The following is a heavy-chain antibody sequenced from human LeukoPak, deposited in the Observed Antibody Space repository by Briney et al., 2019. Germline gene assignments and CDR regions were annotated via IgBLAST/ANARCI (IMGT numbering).Heavy chain of an antibody. CDR3: ARALYGSGSYSTY. Sequence: GGSLRPSCAASGFTFSDFFMTWIRQAPGKGLEWVSYISSSSSFTAYADSVKGRFTISRDNTKNSLYLQMNSLRAEDTAVYYCARALYGSGSYSTYWGQGTLVTVSS. J-gene: IGHJ4*02. CDR1: GFTFSDFF. V-gene: IGHV3-11*05. D-gene: IGHD3-10*01. CDR2: ISSSSSFT.